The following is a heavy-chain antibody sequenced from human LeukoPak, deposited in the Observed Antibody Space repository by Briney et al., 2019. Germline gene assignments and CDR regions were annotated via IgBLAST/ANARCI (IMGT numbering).Heavy chain of an antibody. J-gene: IGHJ6*03. CDR3: AKDLLTGTTIYYYYMDV. CDR1: GFTFSSYG. Sequence: SGGSLRLSCAASGFTFSSYGMHWVRQAPGKGLEWVAFIRYDGSNKYYADSVKGRFTISRDNSKNTLYLQMNSLRAEDTAVYYCAKDLLTGTTIYYYYMDVWGKGTTVTVSS. D-gene: IGHD1-7*01. V-gene: IGHV3-30*02. CDR2: IRYDGSNK.